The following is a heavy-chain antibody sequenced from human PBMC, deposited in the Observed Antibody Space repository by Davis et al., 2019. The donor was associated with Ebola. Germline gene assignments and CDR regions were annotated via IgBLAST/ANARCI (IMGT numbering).Heavy chain of an antibody. CDR1: GYTFTGYY. CDR3: ARSKLAAGYFDY. Sequence: ASVKVSCKASGYTFTGYYIHWVRQAPGQGLEWMGWINPNSGGTNYAQKFQGRVTMTRDTSISTAYMELSRLRSDDTAVYYCARSKLAAGYFDYWGQGTLVTVSS. V-gene: IGHV1-2*02. D-gene: IGHD6-13*01. CDR2: INPNSGGT. J-gene: IGHJ4*02.